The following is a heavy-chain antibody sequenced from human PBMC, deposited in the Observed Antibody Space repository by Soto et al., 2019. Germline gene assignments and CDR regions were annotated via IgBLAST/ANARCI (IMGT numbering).Heavy chain of an antibody. V-gene: IGHV4-39*01. CDR1: GGSISSSSYY. Sequence: SETLSLTCTVSGGSISSSSYYWGWLRQPPGKGLEWIGSIYYSGSTYYNPSLKSRVTISVDTSKNQFSLKLSSVTAADTAVYYCARLKGWNYGSIDYWGQGTLVTVSS. J-gene: IGHJ4*02. CDR3: ARLKGWNYGSIDY. CDR2: IYYSGST. D-gene: IGHD1-7*01.